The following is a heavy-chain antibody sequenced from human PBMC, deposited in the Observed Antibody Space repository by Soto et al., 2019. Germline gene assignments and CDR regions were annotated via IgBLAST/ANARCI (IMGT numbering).Heavy chain of an antibody. Sequence: QLQLQESGPGLVKPSETLSLTCTVSGGSISSSSYYWGWIRQPPEKGLEWIGSIYYSGSTYYNPSLKSRVTISVDTSKNQFSLKLSSVTAADTAVYYCARMVRATYYYYYGMDVWGQGTTVTVSS. J-gene: IGHJ6*02. CDR3: ARMVRATYYYYYGMDV. CDR1: GGSISSSSYY. V-gene: IGHV4-39*01. CDR2: IYYSGST. D-gene: IGHD3-10*01.